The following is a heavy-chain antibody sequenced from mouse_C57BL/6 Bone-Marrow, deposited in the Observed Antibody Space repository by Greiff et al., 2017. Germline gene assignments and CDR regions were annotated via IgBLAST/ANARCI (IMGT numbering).Heavy chain of an antibody. CDR2: IHPNSGST. CDR1: GYTFTSYW. J-gene: IGHJ1*03. CDR3: ADGYYVYWYFDV. D-gene: IGHD2-3*01. Sequence: QVQLQQPGAELVKPGASVKLSCKASGYTFTSYWMHWVKQRPGQGLEWIGMIHPNSGSTNYNEKFKSKATLTVDKSSSTAYMQLRSLTSEDSAVYYCADGYYVYWYFDVWGTGTTVTVSS. V-gene: IGHV1-64*01.